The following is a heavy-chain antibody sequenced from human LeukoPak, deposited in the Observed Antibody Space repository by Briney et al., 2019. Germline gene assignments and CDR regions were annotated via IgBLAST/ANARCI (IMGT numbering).Heavy chain of an antibody. CDR1: GGSFSGYY. J-gene: IGHJ4*02. D-gene: IGHD3-9*01. CDR2: ISGNGGST. V-gene: IGHV3-23*01. CDR3: ARDLTRGRRSFDY. Sequence: ETLSLTCAVYGGSFSGYYWSWIRQPPGKGLEWVSVISGNGGSTHYAATVKGRFTISRDNSKNTLYLQMNSLRAEDTAVYYCARDLTRGRRSFDYWGQGTLVTVSS.